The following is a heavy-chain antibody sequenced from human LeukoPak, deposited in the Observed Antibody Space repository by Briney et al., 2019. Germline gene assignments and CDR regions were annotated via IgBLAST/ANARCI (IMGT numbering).Heavy chain of an antibody. CDR2: IYTSGST. D-gene: IGHD4-17*01. V-gene: IGHV4-4*07. CDR3: ARDGPHYGDLDY. J-gene: IGHJ4*02. Sequence: SETLSLTCTVSGGSISSYYWSWIRQPAGKGLEWIGRIYTSGSTNYNPSLKSRVTISVDTSKNQFSLKLSSVTAADTAVYYCARDGPHYGDLDYWGQGTLVTVSS. CDR1: GGSISSYY.